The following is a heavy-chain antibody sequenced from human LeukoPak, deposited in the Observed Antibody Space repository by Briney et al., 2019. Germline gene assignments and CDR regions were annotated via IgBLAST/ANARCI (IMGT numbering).Heavy chain of an antibody. J-gene: IGHJ5*02. CDR1: GGSISSSSYY. CDR2: IYYSGST. Sequence: SETLSLTCTVSGGSISSSSYYWGWIRQPPGKGLEWIGYIYYSGSTYYNPSLKSRVTISVDTSKNQLSLKLSSVTAADTAVYYCARGYTSSWYFGNWFDPWGQGTLVTVSS. V-gene: IGHV4-39*01. CDR3: ARGYTSSWYFGNWFDP. D-gene: IGHD6-13*01.